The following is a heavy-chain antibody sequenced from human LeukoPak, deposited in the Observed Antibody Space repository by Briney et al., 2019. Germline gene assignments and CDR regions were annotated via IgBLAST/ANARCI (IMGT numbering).Heavy chain of an antibody. Sequence: GGSLRLSRAASGFTFSSYEMNWVRQAPGKGLEWISYISSAGTTKIYADSVKGRFTISRDNAKNSLYLQMNSLGAEDTAVYYCARDYWFDPWGHGTLVTVSS. CDR2: ISSAGTTK. CDR1: GFTFSSYE. J-gene: IGHJ5*02. CDR3: ARDYWFDP. V-gene: IGHV3-48*03.